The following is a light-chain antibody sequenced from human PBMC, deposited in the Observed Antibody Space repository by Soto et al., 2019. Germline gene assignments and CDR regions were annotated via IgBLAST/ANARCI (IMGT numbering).Light chain of an antibody. CDR2: KDR. J-gene: IGLJ1*01. CDR1: ALPKQY. Sequence: SYELTQPPSVSVSPGQTARITCFGDALPKQYAYWYQQKPGQAPVLVIYKDRERPSGIPERFSGSTSGTTVTLTISGVQAEDEADYYCQSADSSGTQRVFGTGTQLTVL. CDR3: QSADSSGTQRV. V-gene: IGLV3-25*03.